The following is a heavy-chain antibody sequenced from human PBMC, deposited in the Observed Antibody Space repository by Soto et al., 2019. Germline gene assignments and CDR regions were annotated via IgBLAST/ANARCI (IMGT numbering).Heavy chain of an antibody. D-gene: IGHD3-9*01. V-gene: IGHV4-39*01. Sequence: PSETLSLTCTVSGGSISSSSYYWGWIRQPPGKGLEWIGSIYYSGSTYYNPSLKSRVTISVDTSKNQFSLKLSSVTAADTAVYYCVSGYDILTGYPRGDYYGMDVWGQGTTVTVSS. CDR3: VSGYDILTGYPRGDYYGMDV. CDR1: GGSISSSSYY. CDR2: IYYSGST. J-gene: IGHJ6*02.